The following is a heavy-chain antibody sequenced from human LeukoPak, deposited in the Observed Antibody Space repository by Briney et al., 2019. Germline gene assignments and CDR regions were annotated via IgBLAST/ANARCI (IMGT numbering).Heavy chain of an antibody. Sequence: SETLSLTCTVSGGPIYSYYWSWIRQTAGKGLEWIGRLYPGVSTDYNPSLKSRVTMSVDTSKKQFALKLSAVTVADTAAYYCARLKFYDSTGYSPGHYMDVWGKGTTVRVSS. V-gene: IGHV4-4*07. CDR1: GGPIYSYY. CDR2: LYPGVST. D-gene: IGHD3-22*01. J-gene: IGHJ6*03. CDR3: ARLKFYDSTGYSPGHYMDV.